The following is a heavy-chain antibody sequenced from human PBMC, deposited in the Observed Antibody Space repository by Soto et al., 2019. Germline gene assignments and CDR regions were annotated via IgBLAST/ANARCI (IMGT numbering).Heavy chain of an antibody. CDR3: ALRYYDSSGYYYFDY. CDR1: GGTFSSYA. Sequence: QVQLVQSGAEVKKPGSSVKVSCKASGGTFSSYAISWVRQAPGQGLEWMEGIIPIFGTANYAQKFQGRVTITADESTSTAYMELSSLRSEDTAVYYCALRYYDSSGYYYFDYWGQGTLVTVSS. CDR2: IIPIFGTA. J-gene: IGHJ4*02. V-gene: IGHV1-69*01. D-gene: IGHD3-22*01.